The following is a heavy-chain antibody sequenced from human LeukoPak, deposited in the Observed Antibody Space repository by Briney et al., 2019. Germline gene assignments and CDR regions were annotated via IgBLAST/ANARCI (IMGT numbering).Heavy chain of an antibody. D-gene: IGHD5-24*01. CDR3: ARDRVDGYNFIDY. V-gene: IGHV1-69*13. Sequence: ASVKVSCKASGGTFSSYAISWVRQAPGQGLEWIGGIIPIFGTANYAQKFQGRVTITADESTSTAYMELSSLRSEDTAVYYCARDRVDGYNFIDYWGQGTLVTVSS. J-gene: IGHJ4*02. CDR2: IIPIFGTA. CDR1: GGTFSSYA.